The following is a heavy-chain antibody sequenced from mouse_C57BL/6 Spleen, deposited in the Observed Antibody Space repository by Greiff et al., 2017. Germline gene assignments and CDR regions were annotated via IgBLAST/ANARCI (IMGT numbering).Heavy chain of an antibody. CDR3: ARLGQDY. CDR2: IYPGDGDT. Sequence: QVQLQQSGPELVKPGASVKISCKASGYAFSSSWMNWVKQRPGKGLEWIGRIYPGDGDTNYNGKFKGKATLTADKSSSTAYMQLSSLTSEDSAVYFCARLGQDYWGQGTTLTVSS. V-gene: IGHV1-82*01. J-gene: IGHJ2*01. CDR1: GYAFSSSW. D-gene: IGHD3-3*01.